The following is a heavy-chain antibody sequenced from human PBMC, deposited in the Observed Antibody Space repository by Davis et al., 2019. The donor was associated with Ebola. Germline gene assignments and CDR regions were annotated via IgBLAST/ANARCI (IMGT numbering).Heavy chain of an antibody. CDR3: ARDRGYGSDY. D-gene: IGHD5-12*01. CDR1: GFPVSSNY. Sequence: GGSLRLSCAASGFPVSSNYMSWVRQAPGKGLEWVSVIYSGGSTYYADSVKGRFTISRDNAKNSLYLQMNSLRAEDTAVYYCARDRGYGSDYWGQGTLVTVSS. CDR2: IYSGGST. J-gene: IGHJ4*02. V-gene: IGHV3-66*01.